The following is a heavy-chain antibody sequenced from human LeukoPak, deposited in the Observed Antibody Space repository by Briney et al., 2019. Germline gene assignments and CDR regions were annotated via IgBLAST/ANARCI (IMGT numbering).Heavy chain of an antibody. V-gene: IGHV3-23*01. J-gene: IGHJ4*02. CDR3: AADYGGYENYFDY. D-gene: IGHD5-12*01. CDR1: GFTFSSYA. CDR2: ISGRGGST. Sequence: GGSLRLSCAVSGFTFSSYAMGWVRQAPGKGLEWVSAISGRGGSTHYADSVKGRFTISRDNYRNTLYLQMNSLRAEDTAVYYCAADYGGYENYFDYWGQGTLVTVSS.